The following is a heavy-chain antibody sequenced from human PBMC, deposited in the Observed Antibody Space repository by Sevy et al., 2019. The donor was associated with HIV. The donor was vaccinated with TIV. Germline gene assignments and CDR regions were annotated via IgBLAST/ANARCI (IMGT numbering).Heavy chain of an antibody. CDR1: GFTFSNYA. V-gene: IGHV3-23*01. CDR3: VKGRQLVSGRFGTYLDS. CDR2: FSSSGLSTFIGSAGTT. Sequence: GGSLRLSCAASGFTFSNYAMSWVRQAPGKGLEWVSTFSSSGLSTFIGSAGTTYYTDSVKGRFTISRDNSKNTLYLQMNSLRAEDTAVYYCVKGRQLVSGRFGTYLDSWGQGTLVTVSS. J-gene: IGHJ4*02. D-gene: IGHD6-13*01.